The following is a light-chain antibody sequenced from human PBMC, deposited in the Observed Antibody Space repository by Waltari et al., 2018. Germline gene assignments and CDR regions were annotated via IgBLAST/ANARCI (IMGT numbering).Light chain of an antibody. Sequence: QSVLTQPPSVSAAPGQKVSISCSGSSSNIGGNSVSWYQQLPGTAPKLLVYDNNKRPTGIPDRFSVYKVGTSATLGITGLQTGDEADYYCGTWDSSLNAYVFGTGTKVTVL. CDR3: GTWDSSLNAYV. J-gene: IGLJ1*01. CDR1: SSNIGGNS. V-gene: IGLV1-51*01. CDR2: DNN.